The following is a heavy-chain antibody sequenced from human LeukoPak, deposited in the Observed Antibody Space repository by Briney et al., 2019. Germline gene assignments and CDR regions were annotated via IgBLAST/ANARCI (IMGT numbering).Heavy chain of an antibody. CDR3: ASTRRGGSYLDAFDI. CDR2: IFHTGDA. V-gene: IGHV4-4*09. D-gene: IGHD1-26*01. J-gene: IGHJ3*02. CDR1: DDSMNNYY. Sequence: SETLSLTCNVSDDSMNNYYWSWIRQPPGKGLEWVGYIFHTGDANYNPSLKSRVTVSIDTSKNQFSLKLSSVTAADTAVYYCASTRRGGSYLDAFDIWGQGTMVTVSA.